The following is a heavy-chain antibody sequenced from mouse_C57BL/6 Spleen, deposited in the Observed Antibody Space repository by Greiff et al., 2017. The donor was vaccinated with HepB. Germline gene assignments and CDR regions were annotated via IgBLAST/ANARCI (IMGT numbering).Heavy chain of an antibody. CDR1: GYTFTSYW. CDR3: ARPYYYGSHYWYFDV. D-gene: IGHD1-1*01. Sequence: VQLQQPGAELVRPWSSVKLSCKASGYTFTSYWMDWVKQRPGQGLEWIGNIYPSDSETHYNQKFKDKATLTVDKSSSTAYMQLSSLTSEDSAVYYCARPYYYGSHYWYFDVWGTGTTVTVSS. V-gene: IGHV1-61*01. J-gene: IGHJ1*03. CDR2: IYPSDSET.